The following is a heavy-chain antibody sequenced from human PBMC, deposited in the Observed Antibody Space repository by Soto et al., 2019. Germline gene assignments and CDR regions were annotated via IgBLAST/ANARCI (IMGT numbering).Heavy chain of an antibody. CDR3: ARGRGYCGGTNCYLDY. J-gene: IGHJ4*02. D-gene: IGHD2-21*01. V-gene: IGHV3-48*02. CDR1: GFSFSSYG. Sequence: GGSLRLSCAASGFSFSSYGMSWVRQAPGKGLEWVSYISSSGSTIYYADSVKGRFTISRDNAKNSLYLQMNSLRDDDTAVYYCARGRGYCGGTNCYLDYWGQGALVTSPQ. CDR2: ISSSGSTI.